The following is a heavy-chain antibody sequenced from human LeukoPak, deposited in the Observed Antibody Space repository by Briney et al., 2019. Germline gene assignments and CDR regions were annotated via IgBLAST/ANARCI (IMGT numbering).Heavy chain of an antibody. CDR3: ARDGITMVRGVINNWFDP. CDR1: GYTFTSYG. D-gene: IGHD3-10*01. Sequence: RRASVTVSCKASGYTFTSYGISWVRQAPGQGLEWMGWISAYNGNTNYAQKLQGRVTMTTDTSTSTAYMEPRSLRSDDTAVYYCARDGITMVRGVINNWFDPWGQGTLVTVSS. CDR2: ISAYNGNT. J-gene: IGHJ5*02. V-gene: IGHV1-18*04.